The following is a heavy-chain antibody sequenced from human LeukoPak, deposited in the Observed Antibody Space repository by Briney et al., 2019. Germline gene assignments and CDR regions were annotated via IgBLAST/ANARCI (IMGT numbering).Heavy chain of an antibody. CDR3: AREVRVGRRYFDY. Sequence: SVKVSCKASGYFFTTFYLHWVRQAPGQGLEWMGGIIPIFGTADYAQKFQGRVTITADKSTSTAYMELSSLRSEDTAVYYCAREVRVGRRYFDYWGQGTRVTVSS. D-gene: IGHD2-8*02. V-gene: IGHV1-69*06. J-gene: IGHJ4*02. CDR1: GYFFTTFY. CDR2: IIPIFGTA.